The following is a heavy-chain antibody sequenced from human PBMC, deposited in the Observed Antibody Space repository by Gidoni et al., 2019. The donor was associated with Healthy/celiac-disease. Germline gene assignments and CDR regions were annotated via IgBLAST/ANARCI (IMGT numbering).Heavy chain of an antibody. CDR1: GFTFSSYE. J-gene: IGHJ5*02. CDR2: ISSSGSTI. CDR3: ARDSGPWTGFDP. D-gene: IGHD3-3*01. V-gene: IGHV3-48*03. Sequence: EVQLVESGGGLVQPGGSLRLSCAASGFTFSSYEMNWVRQAPGKGLEWVSYISSSGSTIYYADSVKGRFTISRDNAKNSLYLQMNSLRAEDTAVYYCARDSGPWTGFDPWGQGTLVTVSS.